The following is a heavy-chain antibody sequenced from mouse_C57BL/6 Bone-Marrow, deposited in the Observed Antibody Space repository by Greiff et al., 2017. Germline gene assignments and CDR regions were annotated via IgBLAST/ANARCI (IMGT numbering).Heavy chain of an antibody. CDR2: IDPSDSDT. J-gene: IGHJ3*01. D-gene: IGHD2-5*01. CDR3: SRSSFYSSYEAY. Sequence: QVQLQQPGAELVRPGSSVKLSCKASGYTFTSYWMHWVKQRPIQGLEWIGNIDPSDSDTHYNQKFKDKATLTVDKSSSTAYMQLSSLTSEDSAVFYCSRSSFYSSYEAYWGRGTLVTVSA. CDR1: GYTFTSYW. V-gene: IGHV1-52*01.